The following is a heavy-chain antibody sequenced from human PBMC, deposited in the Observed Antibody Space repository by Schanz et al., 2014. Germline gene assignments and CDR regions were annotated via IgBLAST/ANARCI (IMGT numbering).Heavy chain of an antibody. CDR1: GFTFSSYA. V-gene: IGHV3-23*01. D-gene: IGHD3-10*01. Sequence: EVQLLESGGGLVQPGGSLRLSCAASGFTFSSYAMTWVRQAPGMGLEWVSVIGVDGTTTYYADSVKGRFTISRDNSKSTLYLQMNSLRPEYTAVYDCARPGLWFGDNGFDPWGQGTLVTVSS. CDR3: ARPGLWFGDNGFDP. CDR2: IGVDGTTT. J-gene: IGHJ5*01.